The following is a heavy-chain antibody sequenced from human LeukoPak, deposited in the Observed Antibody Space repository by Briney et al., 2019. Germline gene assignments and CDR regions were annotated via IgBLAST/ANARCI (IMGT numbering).Heavy chain of an antibody. Sequence: GASVKVSCKASGYTFTSYYMHWVRQAPGQGLEWMGIINPSGGSTSYAQKFQGRVTMTRDTSTSTAYMELSSLRSEDTAVYYCAANAGRFGELSAFDIWGQGTMVTVSS. CDR1: GYTFTSYY. CDR2: INPSGGST. J-gene: IGHJ3*02. CDR3: AANAGRFGELSAFDI. D-gene: IGHD3-10*01. V-gene: IGHV1-46*01.